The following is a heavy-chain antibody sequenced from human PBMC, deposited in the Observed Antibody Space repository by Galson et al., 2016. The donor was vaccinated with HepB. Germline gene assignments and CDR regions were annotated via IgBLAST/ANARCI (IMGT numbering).Heavy chain of an antibody. V-gene: IGHV3-11*04. D-gene: IGHD3-10*01. CDR2: ISRSGDMM. CDR1: GLSFSDYY. Sequence: SLRLSCAASGLSFSDYYMSWIRQAPGKGLEWVAYISRSGDMMYYADSVKGRFTISRDNARTSLYLLMSSLRDDDTAVYYCARESYVKGGEDWFDPWGQGTLVTVSS. J-gene: IGHJ5*02. CDR3: ARESYVKGGEDWFDP.